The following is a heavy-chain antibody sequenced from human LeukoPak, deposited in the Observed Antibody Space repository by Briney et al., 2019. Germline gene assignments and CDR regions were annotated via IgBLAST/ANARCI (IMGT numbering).Heavy chain of an antibody. V-gene: IGHV4-39*07. CDR3: ATTTIRLGY. J-gene: IGHJ4*02. CDR1: GGSISSSSHY. D-gene: IGHD1-26*01. Sequence: SETLSLTCTVSGGSISSSSHYWGWIRQPPGKGLEWIGSISNSGSTYYNPSLKSRVTISVDTSNNQFSLKLSSVTAADTAVYYRATTTIRLGYWGQGTLVTVSS. CDR2: ISNSGST.